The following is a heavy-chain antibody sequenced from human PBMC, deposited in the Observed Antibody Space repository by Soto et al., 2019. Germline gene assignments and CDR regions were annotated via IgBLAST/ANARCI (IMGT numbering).Heavy chain of an antibody. J-gene: IGHJ5*02. V-gene: IGHV1-3*01. CDR1: GYTFTSYA. CDR2: INAGNGNT. Sequence: QVQLVQSGAEVKKPGASVKVSCKASGYTFTSYAMHWVRQAPGQRLEWMGWINAGNGNTKYSQKFQGRVTITRGPSASPVYMEVSSLTTEDPGAYLCARGFRGGDADWFHPRGPGTLGNVSS. CDR3: ARGFRGGDADWFHP. D-gene: IGHD2-15*01.